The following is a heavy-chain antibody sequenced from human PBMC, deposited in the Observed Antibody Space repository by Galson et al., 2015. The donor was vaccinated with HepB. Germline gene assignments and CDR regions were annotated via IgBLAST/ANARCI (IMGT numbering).Heavy chain of an antibody. CDR2: IDPSDSYT. Sequence: QSGAEVKKPGESLKISCKGSGYSFTSYWIGWVRQMPGKGLEWMGRIDPSDSYTNYSPSFQGHVTISADKSISTAYLQWSSLKASDTAMYYCARQGIAVAGTFLDAFDIWGQGTMVTVSS. V-gene: IGHV5-10-1*01. CDR1: GYSFTSYW. D-gene: IGHD6-19*01. CDR3: ARQGIAVAGTFLDAFDI. J-gene: IGHJ3*02.